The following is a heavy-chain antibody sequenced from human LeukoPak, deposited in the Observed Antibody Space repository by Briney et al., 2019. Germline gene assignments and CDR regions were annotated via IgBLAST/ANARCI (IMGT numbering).Heavy chain of an antibody. CDR1: GFTFSSYA. CDR3: ARESFDP. CDR2: ISYDGSNK. V-gene: IGHV3-30*04. J-gene: IGHJ5*02. Sequence: GGSLRLSCAASGFTFSSYAMHWVRQAPGKGLEWVAVISYDGSNKYYADSVKGRFTISSDNSKNTLYLQMNSLRAEDTAVYYCARESFDPWGQGTLVTVSS.